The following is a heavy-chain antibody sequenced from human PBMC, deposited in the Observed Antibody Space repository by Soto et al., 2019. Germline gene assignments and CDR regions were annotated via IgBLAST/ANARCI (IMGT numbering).Heavy chain of an antibody. Sequence: VVSLILSCAASGVTFSSYSISWFRQAPGKGLEWVSSISGSGGSTYYADSVKGRFTISRDNSKNTLYLQMNSLRDEDTAVYYCARPGPNSGRTDSWGNGPLVTXS. CDR2: ISGSGGST. CDR1: GVTFSSYS. CDR3: ARPGPNSGRTDS. D-gene: IGHD1-26*01. J-gene: IGHJ5*01. V-gene: IGHV3-23*01.